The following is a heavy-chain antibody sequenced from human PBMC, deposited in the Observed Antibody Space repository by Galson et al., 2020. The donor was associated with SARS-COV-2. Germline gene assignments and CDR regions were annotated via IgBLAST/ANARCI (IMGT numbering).Heavy chain of an antibody. Sequence: SETLSLTCAVYGGSFSDYSWTWIRQSPGKGLEWIGEINIGGNTNYSPSIKSRVTLSVDTSKNQFSLNLRSVTAADTALYYCARGHRGVVPSPVLGFGPLYFYHCMDVCATGTTVAVS. CDR3: ARGHRGVVPSPVLGFGPLYFYHCMDV. CDR1: GGSFSDYS. CDR2: INIGGNT. J-gene: IGHJ6*03. V-gene: IGHV4-34*01. D-gene: IGHD3-16*01.